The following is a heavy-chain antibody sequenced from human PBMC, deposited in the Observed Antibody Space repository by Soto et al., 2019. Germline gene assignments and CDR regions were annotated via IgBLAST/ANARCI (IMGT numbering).Heavy chain of an antibody. D-gene: IGHD4-4*01. V-gene: IGHV4-34*01. J-gene: IGHJ6*02. CDR3: ARGFTMTTVTTPYYYGMDV. CDR1: GGSFSGYY. Sequence: ASETLSLTCAVYGGSFSGYYWSWIRQPPGKGLEWIGEINHSGSTNYNPSLKSRVTISVDTSKNQFSLKLSSVTAAGTAVYYCARGFTMTTVTTPYYYGMDVWGQGTTVTV. CDR2: INHSGST.